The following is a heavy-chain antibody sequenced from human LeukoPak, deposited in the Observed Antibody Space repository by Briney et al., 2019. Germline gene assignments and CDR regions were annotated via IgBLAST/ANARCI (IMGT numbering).Heavy chain of an antibody. V-gene: IGHV1-69*13. CDR3: AIPPRNVVNYYYYYGMDV. Sequence: SVKVSCKASGGTFSSYAISWVRQAPAQGLEWMGGIIPIFGTANYAQKFQGRVTITADESTSTAYMELSSLRSEDTAVYYRAIPPRNVVNYYYYYGMDVWGQGTTVTVSS. CDR1: GGTFSSYA. CDR2: IIPIFGTA. J-gene: IGHJ6*02. D-gene: IGHD1-14*01.